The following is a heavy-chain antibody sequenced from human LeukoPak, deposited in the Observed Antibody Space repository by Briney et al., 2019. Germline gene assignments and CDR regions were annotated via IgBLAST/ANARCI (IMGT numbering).Heavy chain of an antibody. Sequence: GGSLRLSCAASGFTFSSYSMNWVRQAPGKGLEWVSSISSSSSYIYYADSVKGRFTISRDNAKNSLYLQMNSLRAEDTAVYYCARDAAPRYRSSPSNFDYWGQGTLVTVSS. J-gene: IGHJ4*02. CDR3: ARDAAPRYRSSPSNFDY. V-gene: IGHV3-21*01. D-gene: IGHD6-6*01. CDR1: GFTFSSYS. CDR2: ISSSSSYI.